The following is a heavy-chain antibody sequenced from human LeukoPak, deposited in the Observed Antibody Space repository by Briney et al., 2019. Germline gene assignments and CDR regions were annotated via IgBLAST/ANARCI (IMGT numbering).Heavy chain of an antibody. CDR1: GYTFTGYY. CDR2: MNPNSGNT. J-gene: IGHJ6*04. Sequence: ASVKVSCKASGYTFTGYYMHWVRQAPGQGLEWMGWMNPNSGNTGYAQKFQGRVTITRNTSISTAYMELSSLRSEDTAVYYCARGLEDLGMDVWGKGTTVTVSS. V-gene: IGHV1-8*03. CDR3: ARGLEDLGMDV. D-gene: IGHD1-1*01.